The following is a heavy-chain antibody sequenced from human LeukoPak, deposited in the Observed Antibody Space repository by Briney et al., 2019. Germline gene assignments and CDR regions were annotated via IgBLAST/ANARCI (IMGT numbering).Heavy chain of an antibody. Sequence: ASVKVSCKASGYTFTSYGISWVRQAPGQGLEWMGWISAYNGNTNYAQKLQGRVTMTTDTSTSTAYMELRSLRSDDTAVYYCARDQVAVDYYDSSGYYEGPFDYWGQGTLVTVFS. V-gene: IGHV1-18*01. CDR2: ISAYNGNT. J-gene: IGHJ4*02. CDR1: GYTFTSYG. D-gene: IGHD3-22*01. CDR3: ARDQVAVDYYDSSGYYEGPFDY.